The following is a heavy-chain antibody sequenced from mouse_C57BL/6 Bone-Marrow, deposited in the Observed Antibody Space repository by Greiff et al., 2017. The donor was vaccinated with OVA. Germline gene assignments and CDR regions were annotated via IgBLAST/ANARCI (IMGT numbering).Heavy chain of an antibody. J-gene: IGHJ3*01. Sequence: VQLQQPGTELVKPGASVKLSCKASGYTFTSYWMHWVKQRPGQGLEWIGYFNPSNGGTNYNEKFKSKATLTVDKSSSTAYMQLSSLTSEDSAVYYCARLSSDYVWFAYWGQGTLVTVSA. D-gene: IGHD3-2*02. CDR2: FNPSNGGT. CDR1: GYTFTSYW. V-gene: IGHV1-53*01. CDR3: ARLSSDYVWFAY.